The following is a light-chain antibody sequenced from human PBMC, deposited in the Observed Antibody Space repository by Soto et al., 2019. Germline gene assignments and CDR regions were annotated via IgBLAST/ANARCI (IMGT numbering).Light chain of an antibody. V-gene: IGLV2-14*03. CDR2: GVS. CDR3: SSYSSSSTSSVV. J-gene: IGLJ2*01. Sequence: QSVLTQPASVSGSPGQSITISCTGTSSDIGGYNYVSWSQHHPGKAPKLMIYGVSNRPSGVSDRFSGSKSGNTASLTISGLQAEDEADYYCSSYSSSSTSSVVFGGGTKLTVL. CDR1: SSDIGGYNY.